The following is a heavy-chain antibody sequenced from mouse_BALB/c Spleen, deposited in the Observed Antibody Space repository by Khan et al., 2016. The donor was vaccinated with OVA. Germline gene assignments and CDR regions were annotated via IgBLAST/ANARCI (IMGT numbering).Heavy chain of an antibody. V-gene: IGHV1-7*01. CDR3: ANHGSSAAWLTY. J-gene: IGHJ3*01. Sequence: QVQLQQPGAELAKPGASVKMSCKASGYTFTSYWMHWVKQRPGQGLEWIGYINPSTGYTEYNQRFKDKATLTADKSSSTAYMQLSSLTSEESTFYYCANHGSSAAWLTYRGQGTLVTVSA. D-gene: IGHD1-1*01. CDR2: INPSTGYT. CDR1: GYTFTSYW.